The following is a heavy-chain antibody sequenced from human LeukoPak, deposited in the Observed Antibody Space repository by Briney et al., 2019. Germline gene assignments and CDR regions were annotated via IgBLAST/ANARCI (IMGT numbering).Heavy chain of an antibody. CDR3: AKKRVLVVPAADFDY. CDR1: RFAFNIYA. J-gene: IGHJ4*02. V-gene: IGHV3-23*01. CDR2: ISGSGGST. Sequence: GGSLRLSCAASRFAFNIYAMNWVRQAPGRGLEWVSGISGSGGSTYYADSVKGRFTISRDNSKYTLYLQVNSLRAEDTAIYYCAKKRVLVVPAADFDYWGQGTLVTVSS. D-gene: IGHD2-2*01.